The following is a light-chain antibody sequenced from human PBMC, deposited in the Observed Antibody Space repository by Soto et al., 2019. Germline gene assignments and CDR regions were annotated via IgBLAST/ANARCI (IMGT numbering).Light chain of an antibody. J-gene: IGKJ1*01. CDR1: QSVISDY. CDR2: GAS. V-gene: IGKV3-20*01. Sequence: EIVLSQSPGTLSVSPGERATLSCRSSQSVISDYLAWYQQKPGQAPRLLIYGASSRATGIPDRFSGSGSGTDFTLTISRLEPEDFAVYYCQQYGTSPPKTFGQGTKVDIK. CDR3: QQYGTSPPKT.